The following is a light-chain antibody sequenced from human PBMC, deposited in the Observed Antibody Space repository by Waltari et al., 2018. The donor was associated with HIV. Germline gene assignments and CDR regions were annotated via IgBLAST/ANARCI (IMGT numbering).Light chain of an antibody. CDR3: QQYGNSPRT. V-gene: IGKV3-20*01. Sequence: PGERATLSCRASQSVSSSYLAWYQQKPGQAPRLLISGASSRATGIPDRFSGSGSGTDFTLTINRLEPEDFAVYYCQQYGNSPRTFGQGTKLEIK. CDR1: QSVSSSY. CDR2: GAS. J-gene: IGKJ2*02.